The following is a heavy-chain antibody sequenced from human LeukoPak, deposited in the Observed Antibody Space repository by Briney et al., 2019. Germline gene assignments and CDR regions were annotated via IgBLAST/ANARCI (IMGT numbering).Heavy chain of an antibody. CDR1: GFTFSNYG. J-gene: IGHJ2*01. Sequence: GGSLRLSCVASGFTFSNYGMHWVRQAPGKGLEWVAVISYAETNKYYADSVKDRFTISRDNSKNTLYPQMNSLRAEDTAVYYCAKDRYHDTSGYYYNWYFDLWGRGTLVTVSS. V-gene: IGHV3-30*18. CDR2: ISYAETNK. CDR3: AKDRYHDTSGYYYNWYFDL. D-gene: IGHD3-22*01.